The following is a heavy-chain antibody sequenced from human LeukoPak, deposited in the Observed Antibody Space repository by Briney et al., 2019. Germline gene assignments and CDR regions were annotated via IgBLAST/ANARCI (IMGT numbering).Heavy chain of an antibody. V-gene: IGHV4-34*01. D-gene: IGHD6-6*01. CDR3: ARVSSIAARHKHYFDY. CDR1: GGSFSGYY. Sequence: SETLSLTCAVYGGSFSGYYWSWIRQPPGKGLESIGEVNHSGSTNYNPSLKSRVTISVDTSKNQFSLKLSSVTAADTAVYYCARVSSIAARHKHYFDYWGQGTLVTVSS. CDR2: VNHSGST. J-gene: IGHJ4*02.